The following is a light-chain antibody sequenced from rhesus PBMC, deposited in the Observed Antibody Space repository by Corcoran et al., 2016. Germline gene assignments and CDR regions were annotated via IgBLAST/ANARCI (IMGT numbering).Light chain of an antibody. J-gene: IGKJ4*01. CDR2: RAS. CDR1: QSISNW. CDR3: QHSYSTPLT. Sequence: DIQMTQSPSSLSAFAVDTVTITCRASQSISNWLDWYQQKPGNAPKLLTYRASTLQSGVPSRFSGTGSRTDFTLPISSLQPDDFTTYYCQHSYSTPLTFGGGTKVELK. V-gene: IGKV1-22*01.